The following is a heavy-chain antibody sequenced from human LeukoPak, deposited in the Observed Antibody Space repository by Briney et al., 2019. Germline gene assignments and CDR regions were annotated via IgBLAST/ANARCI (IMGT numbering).Heavy chain of an antibody. CDR1: AFTFTIFW. V-gene: IGHV3-74*01. CDR3: ARGFDGYPFGWWFDP. CDR2: VDADGSTT. Sequence: PGGSLSLAGVVSAFTFTIFWMQWVSHAPGLGMVWVSRVDADGSTTIYADSVKGRFTISRDNGINTVDLQMNNLRAEDRAVYYCARGFDGYPFGWWFDPWGQGTLVTVSS. J-gene: IGHJ5*02. D-gene: IGHD5-24*01.